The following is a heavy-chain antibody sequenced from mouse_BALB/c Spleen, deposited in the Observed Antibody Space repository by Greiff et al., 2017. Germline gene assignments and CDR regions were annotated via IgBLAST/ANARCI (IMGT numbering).Heavy chain of an antibody. J-gene: IGHJ1*01. Sequence: EVQLQQSGPELVKPGASVKISCKASGYSFTGYFMNWVMQSHGKSLEWIGRINPYNGDTFYNQKFKGKATLTVDKSSSTAHMELRSLASEDSAVYYCARNYYGWFDVWGAGTTVTVSS. CDR2: INPYNGDT. V-gene: IGHV1-20*02. CDR3: ARNYYGWFDV. CDR1: GYSFTGYF.